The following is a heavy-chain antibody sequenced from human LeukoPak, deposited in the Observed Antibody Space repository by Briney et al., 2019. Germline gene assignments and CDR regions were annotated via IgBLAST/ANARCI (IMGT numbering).Heavy chain of an antibody. D-gene: IGHD4-11*01. J-gene: IGHJ5*02. CDR2: IYYSGST. V-gene: IGHV4-59*01. CDR1: GGSISSYY. Sequence: SSETLSLTCTVSGGSISSYYWSWIRQPPGKGLEWIGYIYYSGSTNYYPSLKSRVTMSVDTSKNQFSLKLSSVTAADTAVYYCARVFLTTVTQGFWFDPGGQGTLVTVSS. CDR3: ARVFLTTVTQGFWFDP.